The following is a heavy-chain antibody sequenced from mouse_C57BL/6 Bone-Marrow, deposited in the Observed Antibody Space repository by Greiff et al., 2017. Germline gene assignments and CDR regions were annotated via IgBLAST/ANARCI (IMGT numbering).Heavy chain of an antibody. D-gene: IGHD1-1*01. CDR3: TRGYYYVTYYFDY. Sequence: EVQLQQSGAELVRPGASVKLSCTASGFNIKDDYMHWVKQRPEQGLEWIGWIDPENGDTAYASKFQGKATITADTSSNPAYLQLSSLTSEDTAVYYCTRGYYYVTYYFDYWGQGTTLTVSS. V-gene: IGHV14-4*01. J-gene: IGHJ2*01. CDR1: GFNIKDDY. CDR2: IDPENGDT.